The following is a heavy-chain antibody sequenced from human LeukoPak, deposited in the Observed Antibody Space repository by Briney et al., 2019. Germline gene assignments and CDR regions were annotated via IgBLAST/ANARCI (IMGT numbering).Heavy chain of an antibody. J-gene: IGHJ4*02. CDR3: ARELGYCSSTSCYGY. CDR1: GFAFSSYG. V-gene: IGHV3-48*01. Sequence: PGGSLRLSCAASGFAFSSYGMNWVRQAPGKGLEWVSYISSSSSSIYYADSVKGRLTISRDSAKSPLYMQMNSLRAEDTAVYYCARELGYCSSTSCYGYWGQGTLVTVSS. D-gene: IGHD2-2*01. CDR2: ISSSSSSI.